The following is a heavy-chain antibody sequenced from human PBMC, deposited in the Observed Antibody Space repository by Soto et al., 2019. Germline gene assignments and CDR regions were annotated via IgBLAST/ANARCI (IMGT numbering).Heavy chain of an antibody. CDR3: AKDRPGRGVIAYFDY. Sequence: SVKVSCKASGGTFSSYAISWVRQAPGQGLEWMGGIIPIFGTANYAQKFQGRVTITADESTSTAYMELSSLRSEDTAVYYCAKDRPGRGVIAYFDYWGQGTLVTVSS. J-gene: IGHJ4*02. D-gene: IGHD3-16*02. V-gene: IGHV1-69*13. CDR1: GGTFSSYA. CDR2: IIPIFGTA.